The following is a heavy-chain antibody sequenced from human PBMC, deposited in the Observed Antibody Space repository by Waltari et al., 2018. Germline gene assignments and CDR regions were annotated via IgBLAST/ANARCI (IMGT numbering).Heavy chain of an antibody. CDR3: AADYGDDWYAFDI. CDR2: IYSGGST. CDR1: GFTFSSYA. D-gene: IGHD4-17*01. Sequence: EVQLLESGGGLVQPGGSLRLSCAASGFTFSSYAMSWVRQAPGKGLEWVSVIYSGGSTYYAASVKCRFTISRYNAKNSLYLQMNSLRAEDMALYYCAADYGDDWYAFDIWGQGTMVTVSS. J-gene: IGHJ3*02. V-gene: IGHV3-23*03.